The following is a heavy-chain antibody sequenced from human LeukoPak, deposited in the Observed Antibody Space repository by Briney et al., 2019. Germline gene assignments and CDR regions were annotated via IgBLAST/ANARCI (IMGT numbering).Heavy chain of an antibody. CDR1: GFTFSIYS. D-gene: IGHD2-2*01. V-gene: IGHV3-30-3*01. CDR2: ISCDGSNK. Sequence: GGSLRLSCAASGFTFSIYSMHWVRQAPGKGLEWVAVISCDGSNKSYADSVKGQFSISRDNSKDTLYLQMSSLRAEDTAVYYCTRGGCSSTNCPTDYWGQGTLLTVSS. CDR3: TRGGCSSTNCPTDY. J-gene: IGHJ4*02.